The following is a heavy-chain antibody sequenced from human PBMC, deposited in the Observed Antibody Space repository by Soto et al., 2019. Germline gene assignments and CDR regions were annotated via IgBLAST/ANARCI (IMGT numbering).Heavy chain of an antibody. CDR2: ISYDGSNK. Sequence: GGSLRLSCAASGFTFSSYGMHWVRQAPGKGLGWVAVISYDGSNKYYADSVKGRFTISRDNSKNTLYLQMNGLRAEDTAVYYCAKDLMTTVTTVYWGQGTLVTVSS. D-gene: IGHD4-17*01. CDR3: AKDLMTTVTTVY. J-gene: IGHJ4*02. V-gene: IGHV3-30*18. CDR1: GFTFSSYG.